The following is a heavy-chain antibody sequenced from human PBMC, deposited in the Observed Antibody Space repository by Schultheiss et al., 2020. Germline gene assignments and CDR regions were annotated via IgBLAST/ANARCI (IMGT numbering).Heavy chain of an antibody. D-gene: IGHD3-22*01. V-gene: IGHV3-33*01. J-gene: IGHJ4*02. CDR1: GFTFSNYG. CDR3: ARGRFSSGYYSVDD. CDR2: IWYDASNK. Sequence: GSLRLSCAASGFTFSNYGMHWIRQAPGKGLEWVAIIWYDASNKYYAESLKGRFTISRDNSKNTVYLEMNSLRAEDTAVYYCARGRFSSGYYSVDDWGQGTLVTVAS.